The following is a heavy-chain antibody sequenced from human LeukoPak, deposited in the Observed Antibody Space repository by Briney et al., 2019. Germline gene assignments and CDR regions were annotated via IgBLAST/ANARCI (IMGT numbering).Heavy chain of an antibody. J-gene: IGHJ5*02. CDR1: GFTFSSYA. CDR2: ISGSGGST. V-gene: IGHV3-23*01. Sequence: SGGSLRLSCAASGFTFSSYAMSWVRQAPGKGLEGVSAISGSGGSTYYADPVKGRSTISRDNSKNTLYLQMNSLRAEDTAVYYCAKGNKGGSYNWFDPWGQGTLVTVSS. D-gene: IGHD3-16*01. CDR3: AKGNKGGSYNWFDP.